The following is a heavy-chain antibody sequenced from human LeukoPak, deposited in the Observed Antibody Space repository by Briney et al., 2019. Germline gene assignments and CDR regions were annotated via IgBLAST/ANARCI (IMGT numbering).Heavy chain of an antibody. V-gene: IGHV1-2*04. CDR2: INPNSGGT. D-gene: IGHD3-10*01. CDR3: ARGDPLLWFGELLYRSNWFDP. CDR1: GYTFTGYY. J-gene: IGHJ5*02. Sequence: VASVKVSCKASGYTFTGYYMHWVRQAPGQGLEWMGWINPNSGGTNYAQKFQGWVTMTRDTSISTAYMELSRLRSDDTAVYYCARGDPLLWFGELLYRSNWFDPWGQGTLVIVSS.